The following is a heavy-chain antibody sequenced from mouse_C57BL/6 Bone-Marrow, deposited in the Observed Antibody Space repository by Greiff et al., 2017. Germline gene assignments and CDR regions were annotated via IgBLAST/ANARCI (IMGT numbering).Heavy chain of an antibody. J-gene: IGHJ1*03. CDR1: GYAFSSSW. CDR3: ARGVANWYFDV. D-gene: IGHD1-1*02. V-gene: IGHV1-82*01. CDR2: FYPGDGDT. Sequence: QVQLQQSVPELVKPGASVKISCKASGYAFSSSWMNWVKQRPGKGLEWIGRFYPGDGDTTYNGKFKGKATLTADKSSSTDYMQLSSLTSEDSAVYFGARGVANWYFDVWGTGTTVTVSS.